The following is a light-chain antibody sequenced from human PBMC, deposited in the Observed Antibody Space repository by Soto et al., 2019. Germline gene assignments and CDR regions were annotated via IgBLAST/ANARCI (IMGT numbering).Light chain of an antibody. CDR3: QQYNNWPPYT. CDR1: QSVSSN. CDR2: GAS. Sequence: EIVMTQSPATLSVSPGERATLSCRASQSVSSNLAWYQQKPGQAPRLLIYGASTRAAGIPARLSGSGSGTDLTLTISSLQSEDFAVYYCQQYNNWPPYTFGQGTKLEIK. V-gene: IGKV3-15*01. J-gene: IGKJ2*01.